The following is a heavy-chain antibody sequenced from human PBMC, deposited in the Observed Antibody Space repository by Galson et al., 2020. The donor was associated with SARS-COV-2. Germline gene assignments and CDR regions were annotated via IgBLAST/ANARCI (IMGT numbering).Heavy chain of an antibody. J-gene: IGHJ3*02. D-gene: IGHD5-12*01. CDR3: ARDNIVSTTDDAFDI. V-gene: IGHV3-30*04. Sequence: SRFTFSNFPLHWVRQAPGKGLEWVALISDDGDDTYYADSVKGRFTISRDNSKNTLYLQMSSLRAEDTAMYYCARDNIVSTTDDAFDIWGQGTMVSVSS. CDR2: ISDDGDDT. CDR1: RFTFSNFP.